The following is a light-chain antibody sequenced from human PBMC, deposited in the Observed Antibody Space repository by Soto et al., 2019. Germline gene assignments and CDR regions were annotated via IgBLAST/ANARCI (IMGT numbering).Light chain of an antibody. CDR1: RSISNW. CDR2: DAS. Sequence: DIQMTQSPSTLSASVGDRVTITCRASRSISNWLAWYQQRPGIAPKLLIFDASILQSGVPSRFSGSGSGTEFTLAISSLQPDDFSSFYCQHYFRYPWTFGQGTKVDIK. V-gene: IGKV1-5*01. CDR3: QHYFRYPWT. J-gene: IGKJ1*01.